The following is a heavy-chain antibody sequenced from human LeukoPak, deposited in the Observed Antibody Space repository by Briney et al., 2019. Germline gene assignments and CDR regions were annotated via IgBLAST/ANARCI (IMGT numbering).Heavy chain of an antibody. CDR2: IYYSGST. V-gene: IGHV4-59*12. Sequence: PSETLSLTCTVSGGSISSYYWSWIRQPPGKGLEWIGYIYYSGSTNYNPSLKSRVTISVDTSKNQFSLKLSSVTAADTAVYYCARERWVRGVMRFMDVWGKGTTVTISS. D-gene: IGHD3-10*01. CDR1: GGSISSYY. J-gene: IGHJ6*04. CDR3: ARERWVRGVMRFMDV.